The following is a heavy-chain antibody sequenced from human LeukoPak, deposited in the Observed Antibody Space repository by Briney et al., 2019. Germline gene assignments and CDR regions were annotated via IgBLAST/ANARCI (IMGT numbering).Heavy chain of an antibody. J-gene: IGHJ4*02. Sequence: SETLSLTCTVSGGSISSSSYYWAWVRQPPGKGLEWIGYIYNSGNTNYNPSLRSRLTISVDTSKNQFSLKLSSVTAADTAVYYCARESRRDGYKFDYWGQGTLVTVSS. CDR2: IYNSGNT. V-gene: IGHV4-61*01. CDR1: GGSISSSSYY. D-gene: IGHD5-24*01. CDR3: ARESRRDGYKFDY.